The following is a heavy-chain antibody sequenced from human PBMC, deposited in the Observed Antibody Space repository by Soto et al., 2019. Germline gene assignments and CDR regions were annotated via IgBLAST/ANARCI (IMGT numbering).Heavy chain of an antibody. D-gene: IGHD5-12*01. CDR3: ARPGSGYDSAYDS. J-gene: IGHJ4*02. CDR2: IYLGDSDT. Sequence: GESLKISCNISGYSFIGYCIAWVRQMPGKGLEWMGIIYLGDSDTRYSPSFQGQITISADKSITTAYLQWTSLKASDTAMYYCARPGSGYDSAYDSWGQGTLVTVSS. CDR1: GYSFIGYC. V-gene: IGHV5-51*01.